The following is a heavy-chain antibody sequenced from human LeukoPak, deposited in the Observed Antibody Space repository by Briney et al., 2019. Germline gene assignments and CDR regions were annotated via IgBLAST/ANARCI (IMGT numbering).Heavy chain of an antibody. D-gene: IGHD3-9*01. CDR1: GFTFRDYN. Sequence: GSLRLSCAASGFTFRDYNMNWVRQAPGKGLEWVSYITDSGSTIHYADSVNGRFTISRDNAKNSLYLQMNSLRAEDSAVYYCARSIGLTGGGVDVWGRGTTVTVPS. V-gene: IGHV3-11*01. CDR2: ITDSGSTI. J-gene: IGHJ6*02. CDR3: ARSIGLTGGGVDV.